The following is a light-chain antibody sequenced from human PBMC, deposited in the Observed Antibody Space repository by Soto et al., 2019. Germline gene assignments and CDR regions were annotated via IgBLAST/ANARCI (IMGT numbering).Light chain of an antibody. J-gene: IGKJ4*01. Sequence: DIPMTQSPSSLSASVGDRVTISCQASQDISNYLNWYQRKPGNAPKLLIYGASSLETGVPSRFSGSGSWTDFTLTISSLQPEDIATYDCQQDHNLPFTFGGGTTVEIK. CDR3: QQDHNLPFT. CDR2: GAS. CDR1: QDISNY. V-gene: IGKV1-33*01.